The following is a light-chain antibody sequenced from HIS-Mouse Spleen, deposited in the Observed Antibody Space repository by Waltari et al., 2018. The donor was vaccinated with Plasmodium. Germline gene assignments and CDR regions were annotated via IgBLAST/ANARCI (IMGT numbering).Light chain of an antibody. CDR3: QAWGTGMGV. Sequence: QLVLTQSPSASASLGASVKLTCTLSSGHSSYAIAWHQQQPEKGPRYLMKLNSDGSHSKGDGSPDRFSGCSPGAERYLTISSLQSEDEGDYDCQAWGTGMGVFGGGTKLTVL. CDR2: LNSDGSH. CDR1: SGHSSYA. V-gene: IGLV4-69*01. J-gene: IGLJ2*01.